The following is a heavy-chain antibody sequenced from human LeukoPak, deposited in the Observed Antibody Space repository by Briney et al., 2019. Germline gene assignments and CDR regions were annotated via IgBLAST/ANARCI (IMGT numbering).Heavy chain of an antibody. Sequence: PSETLSLTCAVSGGSISSGGYSWGWIRQPPGKGLEWIGYIYHSGSTYYNPSLKSRVTISVDRSKNQFSLKLSSVTAADTAVYYCARVFVVAATIHWFDPWGQGTLVTVSS. CDR3: ARVFVVAATIHWFDP. CDR2: IYHSGST. D-gene: IGHD2-15*01. J-gene: IGHJ5*02. V-gene: IGHV4-30-2*01. CDR1: GGSISSGGYS.